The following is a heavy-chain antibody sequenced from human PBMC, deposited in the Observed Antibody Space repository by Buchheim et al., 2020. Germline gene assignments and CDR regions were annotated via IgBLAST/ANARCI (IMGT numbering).Heavy chain of an antibody. CDR2: IYYSGST. Sequence: QVQLKESGPGLVKPSETLSLTCNVSDGSISNYYWSWIRQPPGKGLEWIGYIYYSGSTNYNPSLRSRVTISVDTSKNQLSLKLSSVTAADTAVYYCARHWGTCSGGDCYTFDYWGQGTL. V-gene: IGHV4-59*08. CDR1: DGSISNYY. J-gene: IGHJ4*02. CDR3: ARHWGTCSGGDCYTFDY. D-gene: IGHD2-21*02.